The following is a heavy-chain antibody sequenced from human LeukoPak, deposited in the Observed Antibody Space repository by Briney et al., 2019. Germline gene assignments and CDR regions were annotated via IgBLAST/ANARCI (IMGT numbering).Heavy chain of an antibody. Sequence: SETLSLTCTVSGGSVSSGGYYWSWIRQPPGKGLEWIGEINHSGGTNYNPSLKSRVTISVDTSKNQFSLKLSSVTAADTAVYYCARGLSHCSSTSCLSGSPAKTDNWFDPWGQGTLVTVSS. CDR2: INHSGGT. D-gene: IGHD2-2*01. CDR3: ARGLSHCSSTSCLSGSPAKTDNWFDP. V-gene: IGHV4-61*08. J-gene: IGHJ5*02. CDR1: GGSVSSGGYY.